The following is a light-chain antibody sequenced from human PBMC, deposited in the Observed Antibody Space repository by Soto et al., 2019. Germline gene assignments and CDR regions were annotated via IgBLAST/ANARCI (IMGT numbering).Light chain of an antibody. CDR3: QQYGSTPQNT. Sequence: EMVLPQSPGTLSLSPGEIATLSCRASPSVSSSYLAWYQQKPSQAPRLLLYGASSRATGSPDRLRGSGSLGDFTLTISRLAPEDFAVYYCQQYGSTPQNTFGGGTKVLSK. J-gene: IGKJ4*01. CDR2: GAS. CDR1: PSVSSSY. V-gene: IGKV3-20*01.